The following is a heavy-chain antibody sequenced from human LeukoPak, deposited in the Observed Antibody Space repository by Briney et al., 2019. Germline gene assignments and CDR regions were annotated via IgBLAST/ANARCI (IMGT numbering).Heavy chain of an antibody. CDR2: IYYSGST. J-gene: IGHJ4*02. D-gene: IGHD6-19*01. CDR3: AKDPDSGWQYYFDY. CDR1: GGSISSYY. V-gene: IGHV4-59*01. Sequence: SETLSLTCTVSGGSISSYYWSWIRQPPGKGLEWIGYIYYSGSTNYNPSLKSRVTISVDTSKNQFSLKLSSVTAADTAVYYCAKDPDSGWQYYFDYWGQGTLVTVSS.